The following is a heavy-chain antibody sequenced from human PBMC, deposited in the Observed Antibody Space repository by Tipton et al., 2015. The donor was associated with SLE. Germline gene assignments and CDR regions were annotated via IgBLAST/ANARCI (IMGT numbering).Heavy chain of an antibody. V-gene: IGHV4-34*01. CDR1: GGAFSGYY. CDR3: ARALRSWGASIPTYRFDY. CDR2: INHSGST. Sequence: TLSLTCAVYGGAFSGYYWSWIRQPPGKGLEWIGEINHSGSTNYNPSLKGRVTISVDTSKNQFSLKLTSVTAADTAVYYCARALRSWGASIPTYRFDYWGQGTLVTVSS. J-gene: IGHJ4*02. D-gene: IGHD5-12*01.